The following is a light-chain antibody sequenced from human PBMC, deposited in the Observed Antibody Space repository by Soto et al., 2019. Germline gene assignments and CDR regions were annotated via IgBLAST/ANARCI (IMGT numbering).Light chain of an antibody. J-gene: IGKJ5*01. V-gene: IGKV3-15*01. Sequence: EIVLTQSPATLSLSTGERATLSCRASQSVSSYLAWYQQKPGQAPRLLIYRASTRAAGLPDRFSGSGSETEFTLTISSVQSEDFAVYYCQQYNKWPITFGQGTRLEIK. CDR3: QQYNKWPIT. CDR1: QSVSSY. CDR2: RAS.